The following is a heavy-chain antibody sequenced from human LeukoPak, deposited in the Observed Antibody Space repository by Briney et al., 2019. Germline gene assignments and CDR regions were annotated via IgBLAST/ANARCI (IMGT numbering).Heavy chain of an antibody. CDR3: AMGSYDILTGWYFDY. CDR2: ISAYNGNT. V-gene: IGHV1-18*01. CDR1: GYTFTSYG. J-gene: IGHJ4*02. Sequence: ASVKVSCKASGYTFTSYGISWVRQAPGQGLEWMGWISAYNGNTNYAQKLQGRVTMTTDTSTSTAYMELRSLRSDDTAVYYCAMGSYDILTGWYFDYWGQGTLVTVSS. D-gene: IGHD3-9*01.